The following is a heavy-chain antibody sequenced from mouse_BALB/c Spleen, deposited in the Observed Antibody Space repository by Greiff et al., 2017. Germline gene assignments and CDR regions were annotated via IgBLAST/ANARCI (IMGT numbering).Heavy chain of an antibody. Sequence: EVKLMESGGGLVKPGGSLKLTCAASGFTFSDYYMYWVRQTPEKRLEWVATISDGGSYNYYPDSVKGRFTISRDNAKNNLYLQMSSLKSEDTAMYYCARGNYDPYYVDYWGEGTTLTVSS. CDR1: GFTFSDYY. CDR3: ARGNYDPYYVDY. V-gene: IGHV5-4*02. CDR2: ISDGGSYN. D-gene: IGHD2-4*01. J-gene: IGHJ2*01.